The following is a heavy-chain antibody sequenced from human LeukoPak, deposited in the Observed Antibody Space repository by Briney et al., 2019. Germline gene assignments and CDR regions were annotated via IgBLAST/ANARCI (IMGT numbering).Heavy chain of an antibody. CDR1: GFTFSSYA. CDR2: ISGSGGRS. J-gene: IGHJ4*02. V-gene: IGHV3-23*01. CDR3: AKSGDYGGIGNYFDY. D-gene: IGHD4-23*01. Sequence: GGSLRLSCAGSGFTFSSYAMSWVRQAPGKGLEWVSGISGSGGRSYYADSVKARFTISRDNSKNTLYLQMNSLRAEDTAVYYCAKSGDYGGIGNYFDYWGQGTLVTVSS.